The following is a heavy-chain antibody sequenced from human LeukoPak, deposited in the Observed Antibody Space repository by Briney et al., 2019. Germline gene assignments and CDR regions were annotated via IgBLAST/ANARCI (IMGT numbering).Heavy chain of an antibody. J-gene: IGHJ6*03. CDR1: GFTFSSYA. CDR2: ISYDGSNK. CDR3: AGRRSSGWYYYYYMDA. V-gene: IGHV3-30*04. D-gene: IGHD6-19*01. Sequence: PGGSLRLSCAASGFTFSSYAMHWVRQAPGKGLEWVAVISYDGSNKYYADSVKGRFTISRDNSKNTLYLQMNSLRTEDTAVYYCAGRRSSGWYYYYYMDAWGKGNTVTVSS.